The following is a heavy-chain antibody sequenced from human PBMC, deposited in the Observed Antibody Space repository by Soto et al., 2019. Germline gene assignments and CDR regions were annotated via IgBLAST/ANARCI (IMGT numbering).Heavy chain of an antibody. CDR1: GFSLSTSEVG. V-gene: IGHV2-5*02. D-gene: IGHD3-10*01. CDR3: AHSQVILRFREAKEPYYYYIDV. Sequence: QITLKESGPTLVKPTQTLTLTCTFSGFSLSTSEVGVGWIRQPPGKAPEWLGIIYRDDDKRYSPSLKSRLTITKDTSKKQVVLTMANMDPADTATYFCAHSQVILRFREAKEPYYYYIDVWGKGPTVPVSS. CDR2: IYRDDDK. J-gene: IGHJ6*03.